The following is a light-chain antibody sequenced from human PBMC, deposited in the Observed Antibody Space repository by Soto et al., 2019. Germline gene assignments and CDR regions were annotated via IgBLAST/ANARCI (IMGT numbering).Light chain of an antibody. Sequence: DIQLTQSPSLLSASVGDRVTITCRASHDISTYLAWYQQKPGKAPKLMIYEASTLQSGVPSRFSGSGSGTEFTLTISGLLPEDFATYHCQQLNTLPFTVXQGTRLEIK. V-gene: IGKV1-9*01. CDR3: QQLNTLPFT. CDR1: HDISTY. CDR2: EAS. J-gene: IGKJ5*01.